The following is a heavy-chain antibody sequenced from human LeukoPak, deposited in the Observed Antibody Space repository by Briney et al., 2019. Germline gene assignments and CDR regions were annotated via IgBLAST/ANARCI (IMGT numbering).Heavy chain of an antibody. Sequence: ASVKVSCKASGYSFTSYAMNSVRQAPGQGLEWMGWINTNTGNPHYAQSFTGPVVFSLDTSVSTAYLQISSLKAEDTAVYYCAREFYSSSRYWFDPGGQGTLVTVSS. CDR1: GYSFTSYA. CDR3: AREFYSSSRYWFDP. J-gene: IGHJ5*02. D-gene: IGHD6-13*01. CDR2: INTNTGNP. V-gene: IGHV7-4-1*02.